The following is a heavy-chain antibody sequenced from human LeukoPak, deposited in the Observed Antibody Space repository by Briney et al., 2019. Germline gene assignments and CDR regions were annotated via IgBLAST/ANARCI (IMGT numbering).Heavy chain of an antibody. Sequence: TLSLTCTVSGGSISSGAYYWSWSRQHPGKGLEWIGYIYYIGTSYDNPSLKSRVSISEDASKTQFSQKLSSVTAADTAVYYCARDTGMGYYDSSGYYSDAFDIWGQGTMVTVSS. CDR1: GGSISSGAYY. CDR3: ARDTGMGYYDSSGYYSDAFDI. V-gene: IGHV4-31*03. CDR2: IYYIGTS. J-gene: IGHJ3*02. D-gene: IGHD3-22*01.